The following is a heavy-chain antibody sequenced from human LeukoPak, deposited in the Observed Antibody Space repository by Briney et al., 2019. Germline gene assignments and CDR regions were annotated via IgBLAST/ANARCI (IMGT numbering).Heavy chain of an antibody. V-gene: IGHV3-30*02. CDR2: IRYDGSNK. CDR1: GFTFSSYG. CDR3: AKEPSYSSSWVFDY. D-gene: IGHD6-6*01. J-gene: IGHJ4*02. Sequence: GGSLRLSCAASGFTFSSYGMHWVRQAPGKGLGWVAFIRYDGSNKYYADSVKGRFTISRDNSKNTLYLQMNSPRAEATAVYYCAKEPSYSSSWVFDYWGQGTLVTVSS.